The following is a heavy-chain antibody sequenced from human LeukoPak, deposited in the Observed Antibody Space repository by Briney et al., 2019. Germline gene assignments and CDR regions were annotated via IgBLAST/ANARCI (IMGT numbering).Heavy chain of an antibody. D-gene: IGHD6-13*01. CDR1: GFTFSNYA. Sequence: GGSLRLSCAASGFTFSNYAMHWVRQAPDKGLEWVAVISYDGSKKYYIDSAKGRSTISRDNSKNTLYLQMNSLTAEDTAVYYCAKDATAVVGTVYMDVWGKGTTVTISS. CDR2: ISYDGSKK. V-gene: IGHV3-30*04. CDR3: AKDATAVVGTVYMDV. J-gene: IGHJ6*03.